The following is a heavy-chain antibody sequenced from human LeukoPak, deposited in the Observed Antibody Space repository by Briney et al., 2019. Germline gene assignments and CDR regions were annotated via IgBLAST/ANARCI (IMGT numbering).Heavy chain of an antibody. D-gene: IGHD3-10*01. CDR3: ARLAGSGSFYLNRYYYYYMDV. Sequence: ASVKVSCKASGYTFTSYGISWVRQAPGQGLEWMGWISAYNGNTNYAQKLQGRVTMTTDTSTSTAYMELRSLRSDDTAVYYCARLAGSGSFYLNRYYYYYMDVWGKGTTVTISS. CDR2: ISAYNGNT. CDR1: GYTFTSYG. J-gene: IGHJ6*03. V-gene: IGHV1-18*01.